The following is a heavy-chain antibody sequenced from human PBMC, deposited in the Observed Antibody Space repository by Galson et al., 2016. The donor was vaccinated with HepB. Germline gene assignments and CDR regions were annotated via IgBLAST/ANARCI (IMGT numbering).Heavy chain of an antibody. CDR3: AKKFRIGWLDYFHYTMDV. D-gene: IGHD6-19*01. Sequence: SLRLSCAASGFTFSRYAMSWVRQAPGKGLEWVSVISGNGDNTYYADSVKGRFTISRDNSKSTLYLQMNSLRAEDTAVYYCAKKFRIGWLDYFHYTMDVWGQGTTVTVSS. CDR2: ISGNGDNT. V-gene: IGHV3-23*01. CDR1: GFTFSRYA. J-gene: IGHJ6*02.